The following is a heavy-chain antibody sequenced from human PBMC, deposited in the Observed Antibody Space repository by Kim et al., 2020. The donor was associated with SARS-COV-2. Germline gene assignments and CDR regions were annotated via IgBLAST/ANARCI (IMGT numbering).Heavy chain of an antibody. D-gene: IGHD3-10*01. V-gene: IGHV3-33*05. CDR2: ISYDGSNK. J-gene: IGHJ6*02. CDR3: ARVDLFMKFRLPGGMVRESESQVYGMDV. Sequence: GGSLRLSCAASGFTFSSYGMHWVRQAPGKGLEWVAVISYDGSNKYYADSVKGRFTISRDNSKNTLYLQMNSLRAEDTAVYYCARVDLFMKFRLPGGMVRESESQVYGMDVWGQGTTVTVSS. CDR1: GFTFSSYG.